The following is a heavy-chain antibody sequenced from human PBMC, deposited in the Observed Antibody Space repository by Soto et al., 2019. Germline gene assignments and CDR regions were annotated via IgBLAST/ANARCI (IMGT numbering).Heavy chain of an antibody. V-gene: IGHV4-39*01. CDR1: GGSISSSSYY. J-gene: IGHJ6*03. Sequence: QLQLQESGPGLVKPSETLSLTCTVSGGSISSSSYYWGRIRQPPGKGLEWIGTFYDSGSTSYKPSLKSRVTISVDSSKNQFSLKLSSVTAADTAVYYCARLAGSRITIIGVRGGYMDVWGKGTTVTVSS. CDR2: FYDSGST. D-gene: IGHD3-3*01. CDR3: ARLAGSRITIIGVRGGYMDV.